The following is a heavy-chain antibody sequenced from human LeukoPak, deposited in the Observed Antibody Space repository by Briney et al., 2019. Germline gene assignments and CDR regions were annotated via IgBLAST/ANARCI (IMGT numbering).Heavy chain of an antibody. Sequence: GGSLRLSCAASGFTFDDYGMSWVRQAPGKGLEWVSGINWNGGSTGYADSVKGRFTISRDNAKNSLYLQMNSLRAEDTAVYYCARSGNYYGSGSYYQNDYWGQGTLVTVSS. CDR2: INWNGGST. CDR3: ARSGNYYGSGSYYQNDY. D-gene: IGHD3-10*01. V-gene: IGHV3-20*04. CDR1: GFTFDDYG. J-gene: IGHJ4*02.